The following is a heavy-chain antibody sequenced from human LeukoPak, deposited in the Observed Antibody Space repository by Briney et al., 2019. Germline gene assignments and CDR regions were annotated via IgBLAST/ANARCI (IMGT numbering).Heavy chain of an antibody. CDR1: GFNFSSYT. V-gene: IGHV3-30*04. CDR2: ISYDGSNK. D-gene: IGHD7-27*01. J-gene: IGHJ4*02. Sequence: GGSLRLSCAASGFNFSSYTMHWVRQAPGKGLEWVAVISYDGSNKYYADSVKGRFTISRDNSKNTLYLQMNSLRAEDTAVYYCARDGQTSGDYFDYWGQGTLVTVSS. CDR3: ARDGQTSGDYFDY.